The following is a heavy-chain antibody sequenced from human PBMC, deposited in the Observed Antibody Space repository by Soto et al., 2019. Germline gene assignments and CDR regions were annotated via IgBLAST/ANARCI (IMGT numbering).Heavy chain of an antibody. D-gene: IGHD3-22*01. V-gene: IGHV1-18*01. J-gene: IGHJ3*02. CDR1: GYIFTTYG. CDR3: ARDLQFYSDSSGYRDVFDI. CDR2: ISANNGNT. Sequence: QVQLVQSGAEVKKPGASVKVSCKASGYIFTTYGISWVLQAPGQGLEWMGWISANNGNTYYAQKFQGRVTMNTDTPTRTIYMELRSLRSDDTAVYYCARDLQFYSDSSGYRDVFDIWGQGTMVTVSS.